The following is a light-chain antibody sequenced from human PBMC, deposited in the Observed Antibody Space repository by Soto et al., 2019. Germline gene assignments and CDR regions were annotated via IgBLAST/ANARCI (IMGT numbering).Light chain of an antibody. CDR1: QSISTY. V-gene: IGKV1-39*01. Sequence: DIPMTQSPSSLSASVGDRVTITCRASQSISTYLNWYQQKPGKAPKLLISAASSLQGGVPTRFSGSGSGTDFTLTISSLQPEDYAIYYCQQSYSVPLTFGQGTKVEIK. CDR3: QQSYSVPLT. CDR2: AAS. J-gene: IGKJ1*01.